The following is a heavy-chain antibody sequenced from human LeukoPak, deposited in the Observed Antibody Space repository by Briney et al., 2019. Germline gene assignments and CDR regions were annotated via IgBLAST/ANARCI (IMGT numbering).Heavy chain of an antibody. Sequence: GGSLRLSCAASGFIFNIYHMNWVRQAPGKGLEWVSFISSSSDDKYYADSVKGRFTISRDNAKNSLYLQMNSLRAEDTAVYYRARVDHFDYWGQGTLVTVSS. V-gene: IGHV3-21*01. CDR1: GFIFNIYH. CDR3: ARVDHFDY. J-gene: IGHJ4*02. CDR2: ISSSSDDK.